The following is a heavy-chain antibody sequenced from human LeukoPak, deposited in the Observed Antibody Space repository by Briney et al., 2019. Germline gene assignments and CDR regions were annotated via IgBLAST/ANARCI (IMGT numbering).Heavy chain of an antibody. V-gene: IGHV4-39*01. D-gene: IGHD2-15*01. Sequence: SETLSLTCTVSGGSISSSSYYWGWIRQPPGKGLEGIGSIYYSGSTYYNPSLKSRVTISVDTSKNQSSLKLSSVTAADTAVYYCARPNCSGGSCLIDYWGQGTLVTVSS. CDR3: ARPNCSGGSCLIDY. CDR1: GGSISSSSYY. J-gene: IGHJ4*02. CDR2: IYYSGST.